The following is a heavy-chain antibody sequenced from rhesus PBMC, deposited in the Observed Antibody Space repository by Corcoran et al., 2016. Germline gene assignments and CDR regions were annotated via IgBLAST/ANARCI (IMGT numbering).Heavy chain of an antibody. CDR3: AREGEYCSSTYCSSSYYFDY. D-gene: IGHD2-15*01. CDR1: GGSISSSY. V-gene: IGHV4-169*02. Sequence: QLQLQESGPGLVKPSETLSVTCAVSGGSISSSYWSWIRQAPGKGLEWIGYIYGSGSSTNYNPSLKRRVTLSVDTSRNQLSLKLSSVTTADTAVYYCAREGEYCSSTYCSSSYYFDYWGQGVLVTVSS. J-gene: IGHJ4*01. CDR2: IYGSGSST.